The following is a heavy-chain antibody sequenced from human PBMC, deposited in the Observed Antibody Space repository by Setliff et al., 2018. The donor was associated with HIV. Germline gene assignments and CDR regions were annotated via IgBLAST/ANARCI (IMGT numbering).Heavy chain of an antibody. CDR3: ARAQALLRVYYMDV. J-gene: IGHJ6*03. D-gene: IGHD3-3*01. Sequence: GASVKVSCKASGYTFNTYSINWVRQAPGQGLEWMGWINTDTGSPTYAQGVTGHFVFSLDTSVSTAYLQISSLQAEDTAVYYCARAQALLRVYYMDVWGKGTTVTVSS. V-gene: IGHV7-4-1*02. CDR1: GYTFNTYS. CDR2: INTDTGSP.